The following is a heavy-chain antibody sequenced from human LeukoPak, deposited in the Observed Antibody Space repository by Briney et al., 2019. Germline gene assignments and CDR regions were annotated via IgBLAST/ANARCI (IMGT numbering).Heavy chain of an antibody. CDR3: ARGTVVRYYDSSGADDAFDI. V-gene: IGHV1-8*03. CDR1: GYTFTSYD. D-gene: IGHD3-22*01. CDR2: MNPNSGNT. J-gene: IGHJ3*02. Sequence: ASVKVSCKASGYTFTSYDINWVRQATGQGLEWMGWMNPNSGNTGYAQKFQGRVTITRNTSISTAYMELSSLRSEDTAVYYCARGTVVRYYDSSGADDAFDIWGQGTMVTVSS.